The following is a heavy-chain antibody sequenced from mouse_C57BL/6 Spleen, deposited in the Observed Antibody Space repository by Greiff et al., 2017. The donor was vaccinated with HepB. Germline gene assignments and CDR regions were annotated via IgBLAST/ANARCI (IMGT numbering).Heavy chain of an antibody. J-gene: IGHJ1*03. CDR1: GYTFTSYW. D-gene: IGHD1-2*01. Sequence: VQLQQPGAELVKPGASVKLSCKASGYTFTSYWMQWVKQRPGQGLEWIGEIDPSDSYTNYNQKFKGKATLTVDTSSSTAYMQLSSLTSEDSAVYYWERTINGLHGYCDVGGTGTPATVPS. CDR3: ERTINGLHGYCDV. CDR2: IDPSDSYT. V-gene: IGHV1-50*01.